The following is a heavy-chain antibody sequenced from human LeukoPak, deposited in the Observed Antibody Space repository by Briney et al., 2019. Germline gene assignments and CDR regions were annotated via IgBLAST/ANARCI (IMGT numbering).Heavy chain of an antibody. J-gene: IGHJ4*02. CDR3: TRGDWLDY. CDR2: IRSKAYGGTT. Sequence: GGSLRLSCTASGFTFGDYAMSWVRQAPGKGVEGVGFIRSKAYGGTTEYAASVKGRFTISRDDSKSIAYLQMNSLKTEDTAVYYCTRGDWLDYWGQGTLVTVSS. D-gene: IGHD3/OR15-3a*01. V-gene: IGHV3-49*04. CDR1: GFTFGDYA.